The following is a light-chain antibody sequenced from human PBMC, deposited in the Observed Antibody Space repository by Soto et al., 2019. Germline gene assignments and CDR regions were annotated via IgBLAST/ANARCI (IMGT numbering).Light chain of an antibody. CDR3: QTWGTAMVV. J-gene: IGLJ2*01. CDR2: LNPDGTH. V-gene: IGLV4-69*01. Sequence: QLVLTQSPSASASLGASVTLTCTLSTRHRSYAIAWHQHQPEKGPRFLMTLNPDGTHRKGDGIPDRFSGSSSGAERYLTISSLQSEDEADYYCQTWGTAMVVFGGGTKVTVL. CDR1: TRHRSYA.